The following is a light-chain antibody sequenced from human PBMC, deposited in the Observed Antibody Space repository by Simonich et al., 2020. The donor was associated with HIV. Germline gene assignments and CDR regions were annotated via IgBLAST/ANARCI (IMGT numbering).Light chain of an antibody. CDR1: SSDVGSYNL. V-gene: IGLV2-14*02. Sequence: QSALTQPASVSGSPGQSITISCTGTSSDVGSYNLVSWYQQHPGKAPKLMIYDVSNRPSGVSNRFSASKSGNTASLTISGLQAEDEADYYCSSYTSSSVVFGGGTKLTVL. CDR2: DVS. J-gene: IGLJ2*01. CDR3: SSYTSSSVV.